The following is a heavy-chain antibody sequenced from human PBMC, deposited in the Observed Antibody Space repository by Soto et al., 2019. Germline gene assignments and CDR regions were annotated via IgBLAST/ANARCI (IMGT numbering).Heavy chain of an antibody. Sequence: QVQLQESGPGLVKPSQTLSLTCTVSGGSISSGGYYWSWIRQHPGKGLEWIGYIYYSGSTYYNPSLQSRVTISVDTSKNQFSLKLSCGTAADTAVYYCARDGTYGDYRLPYYYYYGMDVWGQGTTVTVSS. V-gene: IGHV4-31*03. CDR3: ARDGTYGDYRLPYYYYYGMDV. D-gene: IGHD4-17*01. J-gene: IGHJ6*02. CDR1: GGSISSGGYY. CDR2: IYYSGST.